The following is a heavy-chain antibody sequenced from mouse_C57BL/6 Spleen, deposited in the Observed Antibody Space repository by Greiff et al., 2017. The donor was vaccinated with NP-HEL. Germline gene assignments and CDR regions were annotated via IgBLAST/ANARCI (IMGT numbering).Heavy chain of an antibody. D-gene: IGHD1-1*01. CDR1: GYTFTSYR. Sequence: QVQLQQPGTELVKPGASVKLSCKASGYTFTSYRMHWVKQRPGQGLEWIGNINPSNGGTNYNEKFKSKATLTVDKSSSTAYMQLSSLTSEDSAVYYCARSTTVVARYFDVWGTGTTVTVSS. CDR2: INPSNGGT. J-gene: IGHJ1*03. V-gene: IGHV1-53*01. CDR3: ARSTTVVARYFDV.